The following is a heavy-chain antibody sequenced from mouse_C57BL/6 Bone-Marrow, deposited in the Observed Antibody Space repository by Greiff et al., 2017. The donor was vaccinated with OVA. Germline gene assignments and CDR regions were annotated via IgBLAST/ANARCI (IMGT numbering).Heavy chain of an antibody. CDR1: GFTFSSYA. J-gene: IGHJ3*01. D-gene: IGHD3-3*01. Sequence: EVKLQESGGGLVKPGGSLKLSCAASGFTFSSYAMSWVRQTPEKRLEWVATISGGGSYTYYPDNVKGRFTISRDNAKNNLYLQMNNLKSEDTAMYYCASERAGWFAYWGQGTLVTVSA. V-gene: IGHV5-4*03. CDR3: ASERAGWFAY. CDR2: ISGGGSYT.